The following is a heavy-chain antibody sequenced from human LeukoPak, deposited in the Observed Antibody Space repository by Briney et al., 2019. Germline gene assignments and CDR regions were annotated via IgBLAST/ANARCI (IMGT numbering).Heavy chain of an antibody. CDR1: GFTVSSNY. CDR3: AGSSLGSSSAYRHFDY. CDR2: IYSGGST. D-gene: IGHD6-6*01. J-gene: IGHJ4*02. V-gene: IGHV3-53*01. Sequence: GGSLRLSYAASGFTVSSNYMSWVRQAPGKGLEWVSVIYSGGSTYYADSVKGRFTISRDNSKNTLYLQMNSLRAEDTAVYYCAGSSLGSSSAYRHFDYWGQGNLVTVSS.